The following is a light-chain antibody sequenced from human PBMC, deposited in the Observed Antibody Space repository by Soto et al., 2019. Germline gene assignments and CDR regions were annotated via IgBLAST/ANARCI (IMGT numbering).Light chain of an antibody. V-gene: IGKV3-20*01. CDR3: QQYVGSPVT. J-gene: IGKJ1*01. Sequence: EIVLTQSPGTLSLSPGERATLSCRASQSVSSSYLAWYQQKPGQAPRLLIYGASSRATGIPDRFSGSGSGTGFTLTISRLEPEDFAVYYCQQYVGSPVTFGQGTKVEIK. CDR1: QSVSSSY. CDR2: GAS.